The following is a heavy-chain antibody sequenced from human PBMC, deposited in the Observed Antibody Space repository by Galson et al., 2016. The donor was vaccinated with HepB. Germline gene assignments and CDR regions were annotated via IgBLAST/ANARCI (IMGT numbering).Heavy chain of an antibody. J-gene: IGHJ4*02. CDR3: AKGHWNYEYYFDY. V-gene: IGHV3-33*06. Sequence: SLRLSCAASGVTFSSYGMHWVRQAPGMGLEWVAVKWYDGSNKYYEDSVKGLFTISRDNFKNTLYLQMNSMRAEDTAVYYCAKGHWNYEYYFDYWGQGTLVTVSS. CDR2: KWYDGSNK. D-gene: IGHD1-7*01. CDR1: GVTFSSYG.